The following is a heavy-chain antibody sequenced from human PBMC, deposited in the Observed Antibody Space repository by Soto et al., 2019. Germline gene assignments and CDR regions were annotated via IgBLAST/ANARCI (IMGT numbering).Heavy chain of an antibody. J-gene: IGHJ4*02. V-gene: IGHV4-34*01. CDR3: AREPHSSWNDY. D-gene: IGHD6-13*01. Sequence: SETLSLTCAVYGGSFSGYYWSWIRQPPGKGLEWIGEINHSGSTNYNPSLKSRVTISVDTSKNQFSLKLSSVTAADTAVYYCAREPHSSWNDYWGQGTLVTVSS. CDR2: INHSGST. CDR1: GGSFSGYY.